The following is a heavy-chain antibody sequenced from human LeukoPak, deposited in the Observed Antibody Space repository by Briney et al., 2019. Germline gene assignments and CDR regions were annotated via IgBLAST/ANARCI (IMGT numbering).Heavy chain of an antibody. CDR1: GFTFNTYE. J-gene: IGHJ4*02. V-gene: IGHV3-48*03. Sequence: GGSLRLSCAASGFTFNTYEMHWVRQAPGKGLEWISYISSSGTAMYYADSVKGRFTISRDNAKNSLYLQMNSLRAEDTAVYYCARAGSGCYSHCWGQGTLVAVSS. CDR3: ARAGSGCYSHC. D-gene: IGHD2-15*01. CDR2: ISSSGTAM.